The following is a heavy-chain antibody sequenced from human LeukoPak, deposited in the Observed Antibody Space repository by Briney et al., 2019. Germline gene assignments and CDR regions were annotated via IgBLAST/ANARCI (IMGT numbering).Heavy chain of an antibody. D-gene: IGHD3-22*01. CDR2: INTGNGNT. CDR3: ARVPLHDDSRHYYPH. V-gene: IGHV1-3*04. Sequence: ASVKVSCKTSGYTFTNYGMHWVRQAPRQSPEWMGWINTGNGNTKSPQKFQDRVTLTRDTSASTGYMELNSLSSEDTAVYYCARVPLHDDSRHYYPHWGQGTPVTVSS. J-gene: IGHJ1*01. CDR1: GYTFTNYG.